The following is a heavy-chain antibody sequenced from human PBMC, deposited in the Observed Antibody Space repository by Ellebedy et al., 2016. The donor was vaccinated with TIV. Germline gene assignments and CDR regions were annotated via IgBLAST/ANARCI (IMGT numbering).Heavy chain of an antibody. CDR3: AKGGMHDSDH. J-gene: IGHJ4*02. CDR1: GFTFSSLW. Sequence: GESLKISCATSGFTFSSLWMSWVRQVPGKGLEWVATINQDGSEKYHVDSVKGRFTISRDNTKSSLYLQMNSLRVEDTAVYHCAKGGMHDSDHWGQGILVTVSS. V-gene: IGHV3-7*03. D-gene: IGHD3-16*01. CDR2: INQDGSEK.